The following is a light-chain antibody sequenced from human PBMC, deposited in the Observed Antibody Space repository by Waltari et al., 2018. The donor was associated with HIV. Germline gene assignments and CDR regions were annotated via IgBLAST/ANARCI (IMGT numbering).Light chain of an antibody. CDR2: DAS. CDR1: QSVSTN. J-gene: IGKJ2*01. V-gene: IGKV3-15*01. Sequence: EIMMTQSQATLSVSPGDTATLSCRASQSVSTNLAWYQQKPGQSPRLLFYDASTRATGVPARFSGGGSETEFTLTITSLQSEDFAVYYCQQYNNWPPAYTFGQGTKLEIK. CDR3: QQYNNWPPAYT.